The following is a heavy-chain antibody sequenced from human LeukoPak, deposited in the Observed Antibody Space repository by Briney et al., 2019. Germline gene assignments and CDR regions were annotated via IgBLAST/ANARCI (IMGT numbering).Heavy chain of an antibody. CDR3: ARQHSSSWSDRFDP. CDR1: GGSISSSSYY. J-gene: IGHJ5*02. D-gene: IGHD6-13*01. V-gene: IGHV4-39*01. CDR2: IYYSGST. Sequence: SETLSLTCTVSGGSISSSSYYWGWIRQPPGKGLEWIGSIYYSGSTYYNPSLKSRVTISVDTSKNQFSLKLSSVTAADTAVYYCARQHSSSWSDRFDPWGQGTLVTVSS.